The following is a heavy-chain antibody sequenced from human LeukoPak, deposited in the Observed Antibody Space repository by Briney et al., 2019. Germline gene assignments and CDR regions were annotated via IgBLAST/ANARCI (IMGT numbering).Heavy chain of an antibody. CDR3: AGTAAAGTTQGTNYYYYYGMDV. J-gene: IGHJ6*02. D-gene: IGHD6-13*01. CDR2: IYYSGST. V-gene: IGHV4-59*08. Sequence: PSETLSLTCTVSGGSISSYYWSWIRQPPGKGLEWIGYIYYSGSTNYNPSLKSRVTISVDTSKNQFSLKLSSVTAADTAVYYCAGTAAAGTTQGTNYYYYYGMDVWGQGTTVTVSS. CDR1: GGSISSYY.